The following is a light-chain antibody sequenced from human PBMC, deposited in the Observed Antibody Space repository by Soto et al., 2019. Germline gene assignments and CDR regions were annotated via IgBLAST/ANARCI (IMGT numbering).Light chain of an antibody. CDR3: QQYYAYPYT. Sequence: DSQMTQSPSSLSASVGDRVTITCRASQDIKNYLAWFQQKPGKAPKSLIYGASRLHSGVPSTFSGSGSGTDFTLTISSLQSEDFATYYCQQYYAYPYTFGQGTRLEIK. V-gene: IGKV1-16*01. CDR1: QDIKNY. CDR2: GAS. J-gene: IGKJ2*01.